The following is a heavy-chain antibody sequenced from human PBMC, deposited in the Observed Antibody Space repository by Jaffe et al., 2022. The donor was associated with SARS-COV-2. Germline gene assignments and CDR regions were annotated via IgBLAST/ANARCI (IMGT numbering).Heavy chain of an antibody. CDR2: IYTSGST. D-gene: IGHD5-18*01. J-gene: IGHJ6*02. CDR1: GGSISSGSYY. V-gene: IGHV4-61*02. CDR3: ARNNPWILVQSYYYGMDV. Sequence: QVQLQESGPGLVKPSQTLSLTCTVSGGSISSGSYYWSWIRQPAGKGLEWIGRIYTSGSTNYNPSLKSRVTISVDTSKNQFSLKLSSVTAADTAVYYCARNNPWILVQSYYYGMDVWGQGTTVTVSS.